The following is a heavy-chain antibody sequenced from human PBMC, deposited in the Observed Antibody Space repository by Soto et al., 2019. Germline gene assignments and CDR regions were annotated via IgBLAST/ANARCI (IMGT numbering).Heavy chain of an antibody. Sequence: GGSLRLSCAASGFPFTTYGMHWVREGPGKGLEWVAVISYDGSNRYYADSVKGRFTISRDNSKNTLYLQMNDLRPEDTALYYCVGGQYYFDYRGQGALVTVSS. CDR3: VGGQYYFDY. D-gene: IGHD3-10*01. CDR1: GFPFTTYG. J-gene: IGHJ4*02. CDR2: ISYDGSNR. V-gene: IGHV3-30*03.